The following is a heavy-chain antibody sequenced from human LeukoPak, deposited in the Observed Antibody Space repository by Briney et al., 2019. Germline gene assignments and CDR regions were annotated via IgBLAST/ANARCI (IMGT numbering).Heavy chain of an antibody. CDR2: INPSGGST. CDR1: GNTFTSYD. Sequence: ASVKVSXKASGNTFTSYDLHWVRQAPGQGLEWMGIINPSGGSTSYAQKFQGRVTMTRDTSTSTVYMELSSLRSEDTAVYYCARAYGSGSYLWENWFDPWGQGTLVTDSS. CDR3: ARAYGSGSYLWENWFDP. V-gene: IGHV1-46*01. D-gene: IGHD3-10*01. J-gene: IGHJ5*02.